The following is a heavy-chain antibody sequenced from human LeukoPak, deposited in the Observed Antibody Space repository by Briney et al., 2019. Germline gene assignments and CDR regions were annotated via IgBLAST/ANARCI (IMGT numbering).Heavy chain of an antibody. CDR1: GGSFSGYY. V-gene: IGHV4-34*01. CDR2: INHSGST. Sequence: PSETLSLTCAVYGGSFSGYYWSWIRQPPGRGLEWIGEINHSGSTNYNPSLNSRVTISVDTSKNQFSLKLSSVTAADTAVYYCAAGEAFDIWGQGTMVTVSS. CDR3: AAGEAFDI. J-gene: IGHJ3*02. D-gene: IGHD1-14*01.